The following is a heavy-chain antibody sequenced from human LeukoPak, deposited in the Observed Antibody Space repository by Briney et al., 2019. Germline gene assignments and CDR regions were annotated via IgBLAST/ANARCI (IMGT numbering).Heavy chain of an antibody. D-gene: IGHD2-2*01. CDR1: GDSISRFF. Sequence: SETLSLTCSVSGDSISRFFWTSIRQSPGKGLQWIGYINKNGGSNYIPSYNPSLKSRVTISVETSKNQFSLKLSSVTAADTAVYFCARRRPPLMPDNTDYPHAFDLWEQGTRVTVSS. J-gene: IGHJ3*01. V-gene: IGHV4-4*09. CDR2: INKNGGS. CDR3: ARRRPPLMPDNTDYPHAFDL.